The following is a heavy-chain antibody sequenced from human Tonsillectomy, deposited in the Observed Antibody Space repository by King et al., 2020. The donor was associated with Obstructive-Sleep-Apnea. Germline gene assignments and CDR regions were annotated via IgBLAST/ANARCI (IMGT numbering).Heavy chain of an antibody. Sequence: LQLQESGPGLVKPSETLSLTCTVSGGSISSSIHYWGWIRQPPGKGLEWIGTIYYSGSTYYNPSLKSRVTISVDTSTNQLSLNLNSVTAADTAVYYCARQVPPRRGLGEDPHRRGFGESVFLDYWGQGTLVTASS. D-gene: IGHD3-10*01. CDR1: GGSISSSIHY. CDR2: IYYSGST. J-gene: IGHJ4*02. CDR3: ARQVPPRRGLGEDPHRRGFGESVFLDY. V-gene: IGHV4-39*01.